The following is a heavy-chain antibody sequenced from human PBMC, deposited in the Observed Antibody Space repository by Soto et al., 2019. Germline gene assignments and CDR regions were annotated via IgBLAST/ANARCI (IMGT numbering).Heavy chain of an antibody. Sequence: SETLSLTCTVSGGSISSGDYYWSWIRQPPGKGLEWIGYIYHSGSTYYNPSLKSRVTISVDTSKNQFSLKLSSVTAADTAVYFCARAPGDYFDYWGQGTLVTVSS. CDR2: IYHSGST. V-gene: IGHV4-30-4*01. J-gene: IGHJ4*02. CDR1: GGSISSGDYY. CDR3: ARAPGDYFDY.